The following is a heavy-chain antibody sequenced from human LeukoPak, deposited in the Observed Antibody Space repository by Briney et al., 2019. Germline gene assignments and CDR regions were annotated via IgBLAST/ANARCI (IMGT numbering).Heavy chain of an antibody. J-gene: IGHJ6*02. CDR1: GYTFTSYG. V-gene: IGHV1-18*01. D-gene: IGHD3-10*01. Sequence: ASVKVSCKASGYTFTSYGISWVRQAPGQGLEWMGWISPYNGNTKYTQKFQGRVTMTIDTPTSTAYMELKSLRSDDTAVYYCARDPGQTMVRGVILDVWGQGTTVTVSS. CDR2: ISPYNGNT. CDR3: ARDPGQTMVRGVILDV.